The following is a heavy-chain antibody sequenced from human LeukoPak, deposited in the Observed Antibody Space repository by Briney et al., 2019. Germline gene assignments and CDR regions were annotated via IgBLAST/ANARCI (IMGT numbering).Heavy chain of an antibody. J-gene: IGHJ4*02. V-gene: IGHV3-7*01. CDR3: VRAIGGYASY. CDR1: GFTFSSYW. CDR2: IKQDGSEK. D-gene: IGHD5-12*01. Sequence: GGSLRLSCAASGFTFSSYWMTWVRQAPGKGLEWVANIKQDGSEKYYVDSVKGRFTISRDNAHNSLYLQMNSLRAEDTAVYHCVRAIGGYASYWGQGTLVTVSS.